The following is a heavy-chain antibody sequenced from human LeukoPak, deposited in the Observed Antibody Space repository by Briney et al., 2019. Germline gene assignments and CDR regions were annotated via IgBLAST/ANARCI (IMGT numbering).Heavy chain of an antibody. J-gene: IGHJ4*02. D-gene: IGHD6-13*01. CDR2: INPSGGST. Sequence: ASVKVSRKASGYTFTSYYMHWVRQAPGQGLEWMGIINPSGGSTSYAQKFQGRVTMARDMSTSTVYMELSSLRSEDTAVYYCAREAYSSSWYVDDWGQGTLVTVSS. CDR1: GYTFTSYY. CDR3: AREAYSSSWYVDD. V-gene: IGHV1-46*01.